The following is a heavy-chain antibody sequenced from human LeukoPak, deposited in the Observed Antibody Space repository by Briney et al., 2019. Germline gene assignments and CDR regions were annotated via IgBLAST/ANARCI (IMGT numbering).Heavy chain of an antibody. D-gene: IGHD5-18*01. CDR1: GGSICSYY. J-gene: IGHJ3*02. CDR2: IYYSGST. Sequence: SETLSLTCTVSGGSICSYYWSWIRQPPGKGLEWIGYIYYSGSTNYNPSLKSRVTISVDTSKNQFSLKLSSVTAADTAVYYCAREPATAMARGAFDIWGQGTMVTVSS. V-gene: IGHV4-59*01. CDR3: AREPATAMARGAFDI.